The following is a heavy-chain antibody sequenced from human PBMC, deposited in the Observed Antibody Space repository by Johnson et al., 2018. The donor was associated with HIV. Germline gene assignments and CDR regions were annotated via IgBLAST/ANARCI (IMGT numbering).Heavy chain of an antibody. D-gene: IGHD6-13*01. CDR2: ISGSGGST. V-gene: IGHV3-23*04. CDR3: ARSGGYPNAFDM. CDR1: GFTFDDYG. J-gene: IGHJ3*02. Sequence: VQLVESGGGVVQPGGSLRISCAASGFTFDDYGMSWVRQAPGKGLEWVSAISGSGGSTYYAASVKGRFTISRDNSKNSLFLQMNSLRVEDTAIYYCARSGGYPNAFDMWGQGTLVTVPA.